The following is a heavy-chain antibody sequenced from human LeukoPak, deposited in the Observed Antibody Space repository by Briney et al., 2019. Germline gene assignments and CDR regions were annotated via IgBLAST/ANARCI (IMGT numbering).Heavy chain of an antibody. V-gene: IGHV1-2*06. Sequence: GASVKVSCKASGYTFTGYYMHWVRQAPGQGLEWMGRINPNSGGANYAQKFQGRVTMTRDTSISTAYMELSRLRSDDTAVYYCARRGVGYCSGGSFYFDYWGQGTLVTVSS. CDR3: ARRGVGYCSGGSFYFDY. J-gene: IGHJ4*02. CDR1: GYTFTGYY. CDR2: INPNSGGA. D-gene: IGHD2-15*01.